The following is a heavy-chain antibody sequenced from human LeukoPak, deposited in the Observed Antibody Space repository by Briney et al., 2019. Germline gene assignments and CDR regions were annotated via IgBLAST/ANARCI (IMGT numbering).Heavy chain of an antibody. CDR3: AKDHRDGYNPFDY. CDR1: GFTFTRHG. V-gene: IGHV3-33*06. D-gene: IGHD5-24*01. J-gene: IGHJ4*02. CDR2: IWYDGSNK. Sequence: PGGSLRLSCAASGFTFTRHGMHWVRQTPGKGLEWVAVIWYDGSNKYYADSVKGRFTISRDNSKNTLYLQMNSLRAEDTAVYYCAKDHRDGYNPFDYWGQGTLVTVSS.